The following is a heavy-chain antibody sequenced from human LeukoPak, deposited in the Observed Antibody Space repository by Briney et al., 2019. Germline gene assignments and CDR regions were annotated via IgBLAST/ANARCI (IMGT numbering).Heavy chain of an antibody. CDR3: ARDGGGYDS. V-gene: IGHV3-7*01. J-gene: IGHJ5*01. D-gene: IGHD5-24*01. CDR2: IKEDGSRD. CDR1: GFTFTPYW. Sequence: GGSLRLSCAASGFTFTPYWMSWVRQTPEKGLEWVANIKEDGSRDYYVDSVKGRFTISRDNAKNLLYLQMKSLRAEDTATYYCARDGGGYDSWGQGTLVTVSS.